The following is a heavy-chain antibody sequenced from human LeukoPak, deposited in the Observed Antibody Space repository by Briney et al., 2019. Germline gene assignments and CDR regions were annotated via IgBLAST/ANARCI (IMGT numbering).Heavy chain of an antibody. CDR3: ARGRDHAFDI. V-gene: IGHV3-48*01. Sequence: GGSLRLSCAASGLSFSSFSMNWVRQTPGKGMEWLSYSSASSSDVYYADSVKGRFTISRDNAKSSLYLQMNSLTAEDTAIYFCARGRDHAFDIWGQGTRVTVSS. J-gene: IGHJ3*02. CDR1: GLSFSSFS. CDR2: SSASSSDV.